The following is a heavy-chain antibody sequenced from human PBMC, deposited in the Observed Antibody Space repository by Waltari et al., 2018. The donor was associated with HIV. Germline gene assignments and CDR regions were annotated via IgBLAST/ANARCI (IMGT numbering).Heavy chain of an antibody. CDR2: MNPNSGNT. D-gene: IGHD6-13*01. V-gene: IGHV1-8*01. CDR1: GYTFTSYD. J-gene: IGHJ5*02. CDR3: ARSIAAAGKRWFDP. Sequence: QVQLVQSGAEVKKPGASVKVSCKASGYTFTSYDINWVRQATGQGLEWMGWMNPNSGNTGYAQKFQGRVTMTRNTSISTAYMELSSLGSEDTAVYYCARSIAAAGKRWFDPWGQGTLVTVSS.